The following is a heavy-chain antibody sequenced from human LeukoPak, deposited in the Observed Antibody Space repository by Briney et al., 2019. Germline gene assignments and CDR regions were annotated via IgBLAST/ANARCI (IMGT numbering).Heavy chain of an antibody. CDR3: AREESGGYFDY. D-gene: IGHD2-8*02. CDR1: GYTFTNYY. CDR2: INTTGTGT. V-gene: IGHV1-46*01. Sequence: ASVKVSCKASGYTFTNYYMHWVRQGPGQGLEWMGLINTTGTGTNYAQKFRGRVTPTRDTSTTTVYMELSSLRSEDTAVYYCAREESGGYFDYWGQGTPVTVSS. J-gene: IGHJ4*02.